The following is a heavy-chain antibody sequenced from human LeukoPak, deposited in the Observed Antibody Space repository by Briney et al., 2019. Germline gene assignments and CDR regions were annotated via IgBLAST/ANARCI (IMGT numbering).Heavy chain of an antibody. D-gene: IGHD3-10*01. J-gene: IGHJ4*02. Sequence: GGSLRLSCAASGFTFSSYVMSWVRQAPGKGLECVSTISGSGGTTYYADSVKGRFTISRDTSKNTLYLQMSTLRDEDTAVYYCANKYMVRGPFDYWGQGTLVTVSS. CDR3: ANKYMVRGPFDY. CDR1: GFTFSSYV. CDR2: ISGSGGTT. V-gene: IGHV3-23*01.